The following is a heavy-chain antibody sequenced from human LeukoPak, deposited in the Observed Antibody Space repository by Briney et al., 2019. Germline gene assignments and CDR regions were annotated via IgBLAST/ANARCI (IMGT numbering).Heavy chain of an antibody. CDR1: GGSFSGYY. V-gene: IGHV4-34*01. Sequence: SETLCLTCAVYGGSFSGYYWSWIRQPPGKGLEWIGEINHSGSTNYNPSLKSRVTISVDTSKNQFSLKLSSVTATDTAVYYCARGGLEMATTDFDYWGQGTLVTVSS. CDR3: ARGGLEMATTDFDY. D-gene: IGHD5-24*01. CDR2: INHSGST. J-gene: IGHJ4*02.